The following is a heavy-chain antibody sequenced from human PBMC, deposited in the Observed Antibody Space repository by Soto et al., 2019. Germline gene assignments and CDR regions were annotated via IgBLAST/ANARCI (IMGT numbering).Heavy chain of an antibody. J-gene: IGHJ4*02. V-gene: IGHV3-23*01. CDR3: AKGGSGSCYSQLAN. D-gene: IGHD2-15*01. CDR1: GFTFNNYA. Sequence: EVQLLESGGGLVQPGGSLRLSCAASGFTFNNYAMSWVRRAPGKGLGWVSTIGGSVDSPYYADSVKGRFTISRDNSKNTLFLQMNSLRAEDTAVYYCAKGGSGSCYSQLANWGQGTLVTVSS. CDR2: IGGSVDSP.